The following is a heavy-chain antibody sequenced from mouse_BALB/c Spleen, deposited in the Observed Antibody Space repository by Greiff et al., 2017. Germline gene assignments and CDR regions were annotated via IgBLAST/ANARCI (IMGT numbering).Heavy chain of an antibody. D-gene: IGHD2-1*01. J-gene: IGHJ4*01. V-gene: IGHV3-8*02. CDR1: GDSITSGY. Sequence: EVKLVESGPSLVKPSQTLSLTCSVTGDSITSGYWNWIRKFPGNKLEYMGYISYSGSTYYNPSLKSRISITRDTSKNQYYLQLNSVTTEDTATYYCARWNGNFYYAMDYWGQGTSVTVSS. CDR3: ARWNGNFYYAMDY. CDR2: ISYSGST.